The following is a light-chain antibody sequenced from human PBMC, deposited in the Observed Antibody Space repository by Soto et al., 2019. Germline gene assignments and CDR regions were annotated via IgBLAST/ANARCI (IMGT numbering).Light chain of an antibody. CDR2: WAS. Sequence: DIVMTQSPDSLAVSLGERATINCKSGQSVLYSSNNKNYLAWYQQKPGQPPKLLIYWASTRESGVPDRFSGSGSATDFTLTISSLQAEDVAVYYCQQYYTGRTFGQGTKVEIK. CDR3: QQYYTGRT. J-gene: IGKJ1*01. V-gene: IGKV4-1*01. CDR1: QSVLYSSNNKNY.